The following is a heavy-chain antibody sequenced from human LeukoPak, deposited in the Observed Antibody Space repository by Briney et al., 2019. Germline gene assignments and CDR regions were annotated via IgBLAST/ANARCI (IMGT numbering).Heavy chain of an antibody. D-gene: IGHD6-6*01. CDR3: ARTYSSSSLFVDY. Sequence: SETLSLTCTVSGGFISSYYWSWIRQPPGKGLEWIGYIYYSGGTNYNPSLKSRVTISVDTSKNQFSLKLSSVTAADTAVYYCARTYSSSSLFVDYWGQGTLVTVSS. J-gene: IGHJ4*02. V-gene: IGHV4-59*12. CDR1: GGFISSYY. CDR2: IYYSGGT.